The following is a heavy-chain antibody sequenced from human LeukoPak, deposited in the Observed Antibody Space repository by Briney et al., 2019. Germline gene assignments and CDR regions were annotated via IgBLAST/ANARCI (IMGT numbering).Heavy chain of an antibody. D-gene: IGHD4-17*01. J-gene: IGHJ4*02. V-gene: IGHV3-66*01. Sequence: GGSLRLSFAASGXTVSSNYMSWVRQAPGKGVEWVSVIYSGGTTYYADSVKGRFTISRDNSKNTLYLQMNSLRAEDTAVYYCAREAVTRNYFDYWGQGTLVTVSS. CDR1: GXTVSSNY. CDR3: AREAVTRNYFDY. CDR2: IYSGGTT.